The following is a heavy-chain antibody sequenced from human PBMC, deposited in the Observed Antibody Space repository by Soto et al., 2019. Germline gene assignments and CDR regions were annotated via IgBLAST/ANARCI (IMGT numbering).Heavy chain of an antibody. V-gene: IGHV3-21*01. Sequence: EVQLVESGGGLVKPGGSLRLSCAASGFIFSSYHMNWVRQAPGKGLGWVASSSGNRDHIYYSESLKGRFTISRDNTKNSLYMQMNSLCAEDTAVYYCARDIGRGGNWFVDLWGRGTLVTVSS. CDR3: ARDIGRGGNWFVDL. J-gene: IGHJ2*01. CDR1: GFIFSSYH. D-gene: IGHD3-16*01. CDR2: SSGNRDHI.